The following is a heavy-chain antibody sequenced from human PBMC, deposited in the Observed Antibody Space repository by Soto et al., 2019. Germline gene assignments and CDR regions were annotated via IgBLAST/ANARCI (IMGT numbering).Heavy chain of an antibody. D-gene: IGHD3-22*01. CDR1: GGTFSSYA. V-gene: IGHV1-69*01. Sequence: QVQLVQSGAEVKKPGSSVKVSCKASGGTFSSYAISWVRQAPGQGLEWMEGIIPIFGAANYAQKFKGRVTITADESTRTAYMELSILRSEDTAVYYCARVLGAINMIVGGWCDPWGQGTLVTVSS. CDR3: ARVLGAINMIVGGWCDP. CDR2: IIPIFGAA. J-gene: IGHJ5*02.